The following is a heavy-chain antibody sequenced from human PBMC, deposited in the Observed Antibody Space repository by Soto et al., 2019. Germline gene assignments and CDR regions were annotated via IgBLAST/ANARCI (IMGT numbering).Heavy chain of an antibody. V-gene: IGHV3-30*03. J-gene: IGHJ4*01. CDR2: ISYDGRNK. Sequence: QVQLVESGGGVVLPGRPLRLSCAASGFTFNRYAMHWVRHGPGKGLEWLAVISYDGRNKYYPDSEKGRFAISRDNSKNTIYVELDSLTSECTATYYCARAICVSTSCRPDYWGHGTVVTVSS. CDR1: GFTFNRYA. CDR3: ARAICVSTSCRPDY. D-gene: IGHD2-2*01.